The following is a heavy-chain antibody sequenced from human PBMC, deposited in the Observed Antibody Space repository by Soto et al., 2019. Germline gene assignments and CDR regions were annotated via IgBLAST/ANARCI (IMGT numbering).Heavy chain of an antibody. V-gene: IGHV4-59*01. J-gene: IGHJ4*02. CDR1: GVPTSPSY. Sequence: SETLSLTCTVSGVPTSPSYWSWIRQPPGKGLEWVGFIDSIGSTTYNPSLKTRVPISVDTSRNQFSLILTSVTAADTAVYYCAASARPSKVAFGYWGQGTLVTVSS. CDR2: IDSIGST. D-gene: IGHD5-12*01. CDR3: AASARPSKVAFGY.